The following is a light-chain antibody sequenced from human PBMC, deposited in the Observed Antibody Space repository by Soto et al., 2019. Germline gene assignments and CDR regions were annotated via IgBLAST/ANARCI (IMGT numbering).Light chain of an antibody. J-gene: IGKJ1*01. CDR1: QSVGSSESGSTN. V-gene: IGKV3-15*01. CDR2: EAS. Sequence: MTQSPLILSVSVGDRASITRRASQSVGSSESGSTNLAWYRQTRGQAPRXXLYEASTRDTGVPARFSGSGFGTEFTRTISSLQTEDVAVYYCQQNNQWPWTFGQGTKVDIK. CDR3: QQNNQWPWT.